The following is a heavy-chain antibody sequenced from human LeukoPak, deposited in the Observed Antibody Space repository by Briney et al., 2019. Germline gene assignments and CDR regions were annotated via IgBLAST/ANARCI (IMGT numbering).Heavy chain of an antibody. V-gene: IGHV3-23*01. CDR2: ISGSGGST. Sequence: GGSLRLSCAASGFTFSSYAMSWVRQAPGKGLEWVSAISGSGGSTYYADFVKGRFTISRDNSKNTLYLQMNSLRAEDTAVYYCAKDRPHIVVVTAIPGGIDYWGQGTLVTVSS. CDR1: GFTFSSYA. CDR3: AKDRPHIVVVTAIPGGIDY. D-gene: IGHD2-21*02. J-gene: IGHJ4*02.